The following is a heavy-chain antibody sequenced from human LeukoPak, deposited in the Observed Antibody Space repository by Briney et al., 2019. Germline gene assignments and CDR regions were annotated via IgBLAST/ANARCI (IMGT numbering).Heavy chain of an antibody. CDR2: IFRASENT. J-gene: IGHJ5*02. CDR3: ARQLYSNVYRWSDP. CDR1: GFTFTDYA. V-gene: IGHV3-23*01. D-gene: IGHD4-11*01. Sequence: GGSLRLSCAASGFTFTDYAMSWVRQASGKGLEWISSIFRASENTLHADSVKGRFTVSRDNSKNTLYLQMSSLSAADTAIYYWARQLYSNVYRWSDPWGQGTLVTVSS.